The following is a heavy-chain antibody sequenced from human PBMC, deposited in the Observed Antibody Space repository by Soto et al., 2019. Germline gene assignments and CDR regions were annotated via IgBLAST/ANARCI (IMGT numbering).Heavy chain of an antibody. J-gene: IGHJ6*04. Sequence: GGSLRLSCAASGFTFRSYGIHWVRQAPGKGLEWVALIWFDGSKKYYVDSVKGRFAVSRDNSKNTLYLQMDSLRVEDTAVYYCARDYVLCDGGRCYGIPLDVWGKGTTVTVSS. CDR2: IWFDGSKK. D-gene: IGHD2-15*01. V-gene: IGHV3-33*01. CDR3: ARDYVLCDGGRCYGIPLDV. CDR1: GFTFRSYG.